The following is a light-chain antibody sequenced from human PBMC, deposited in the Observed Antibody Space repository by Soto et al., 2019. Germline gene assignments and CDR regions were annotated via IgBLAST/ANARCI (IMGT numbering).Light chain of an antibody. CDR3: QQAATFPLT. Sequence: DIVMTQSPDSLAVSLGERATINCKSSQSVLYSPNNKNYLAWYQHKPGQPPKMLIYWASIRESGVPDRFSGSGSGTDFTLTISSVQPEDSATYYCQQAATFPLTFGGGTDVEI. V-gene: IGKV4-1*01. CDR2: WAS. J-gene: IGKJ4*01. CDR1: QSVLYSPNNKNY.